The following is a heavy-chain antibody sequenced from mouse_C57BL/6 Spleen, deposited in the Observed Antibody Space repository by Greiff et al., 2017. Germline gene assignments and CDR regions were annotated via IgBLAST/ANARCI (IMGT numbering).Heavy chain of an antibody. Sequence: VQLQQPGAELVKPGASVKLSCKASGYTFTSYWMQWVKQRPGQGLEWIGEIDPSDSYTNYNQKFKGKATLTVDTSSSTAYMQLSSLTSEDSAVYYCARGDSSGYAYWGQGTTLTVSS. D-gene: IGHD3-2*02. CDR1: GYTFTSYW. J-gene: IGHJ2*01. CDR3: ARGDSSGYAY. CDR2: IDPSDSYT. V-gene: IGHV1-50*01.